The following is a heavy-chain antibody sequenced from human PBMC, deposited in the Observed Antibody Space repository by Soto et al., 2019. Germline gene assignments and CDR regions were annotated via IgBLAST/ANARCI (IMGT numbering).Heavy chain of an antibody. D-gene: IGHD5-18*01. CDR3: ARRSVDTAMSFDY. J-gene: IGHJ4*02. CDR1: GLTLSDYY. CDR2: ISNSGDII. V-gene: IGHV3-11*01. Sequence: GGSLRLSCAASGLTLSDYYMAWIRQAPGKGLEWVSYISNSGDIIYYADSVKGRFTISRDNAKKSLFLQMSSLRAEDTAVYYCARRSVDTAMSFDYWGQGTLVTVSS.